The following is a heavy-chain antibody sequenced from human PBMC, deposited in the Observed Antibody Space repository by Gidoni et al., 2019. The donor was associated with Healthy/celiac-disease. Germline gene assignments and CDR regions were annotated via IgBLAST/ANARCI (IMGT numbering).Heavy chain of an antibody. J-gene: IGHJ6*02. CDR2: ISGDGGST. D-gene: IGHD6-19*01. Sequence: DDYAMHWVRQAPGKGLEWVSLISGDGGSTYYADSVKGRFTISRENSKNSLYLQRNSLRTEDNALYYCAKGAYSSGWYLFRVGQHKNNYYYYGMDVWGQGTTVTVSS. CDR1: DDYA. CDR3: AKGAYSSGWYLFRVGQHKNNYYYYGMDV. V-gene: IGHV3-43*02.